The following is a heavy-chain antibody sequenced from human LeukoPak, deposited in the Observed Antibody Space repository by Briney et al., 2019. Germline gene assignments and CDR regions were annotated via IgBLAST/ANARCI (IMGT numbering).Heavy chain of an antibody. D-gene: IGHD2-21*02. CDR1: GFTFSDYY. J-gene: IGHJ6*03. CDR3: ARDSVVVTATTYYYYYYMDV. CDR2: ISSSSSYI. Sequence: GGSLRLSCAASGFTFSDYYMSWIRQAPGKGLEWVSSISSSSSYIYYADSVKGRSTISRDNAKNSLYLQMNSLRAEDTAVYYCARDSVVVTATTYYYYYYMDVWGKGTTVTVSS. V-gene: IGHV3-11*06.